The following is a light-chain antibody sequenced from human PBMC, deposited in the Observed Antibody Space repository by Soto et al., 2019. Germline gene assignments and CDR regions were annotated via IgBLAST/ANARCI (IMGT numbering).Light chain of an antibody. J-gene: IGKJ2*01. V-gene: IGKV1D-12*01. CDR2: AAS. CDR1: QGISNW. CDR3: QQASSFPHT. Sequence: DLQMTQSPSYVSASVGDRVTITCRASQGISNWLAWYQQKPGKAPNLLIYAASNLQNGVPSRFSGSGSVTDFTLPISSLQPEDFATYYCQQASSFPHTFGQGTKLEIK.